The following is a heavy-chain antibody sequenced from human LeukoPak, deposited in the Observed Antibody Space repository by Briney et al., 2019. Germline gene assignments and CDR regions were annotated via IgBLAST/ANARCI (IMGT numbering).Heavy chain of an antibody. CDR1: GFTVNSNY. CDR3: ASVGVVAATPYWYFDL. J-gene: IGHJ2*01. CDR2: IYSGGRT. D-gene: IGHD2-15*01. V-gene: IGHV3-66*01. Sequence: GGSLRLSCAASGFTVNSNYMTWVRQAPGKGLEWVSVIYSGGRTYYTDSVKGRFTVSRDISKNTLYLQMNSLRAEDTAVYYCASVGVVAATPYWYFDLWGRGTLVTVSS.